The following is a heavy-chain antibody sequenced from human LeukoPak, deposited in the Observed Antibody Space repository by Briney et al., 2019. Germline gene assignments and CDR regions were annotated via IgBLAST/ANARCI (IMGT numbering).Heavy chain of an antibody. CDR3: ARIAVAGTPGYYYYYGMDV. D-gene: IGHD6-19*01. CDR2: INHSGST. CDR1: GGSFSGYY. V-gene: IGHV4-34*01. Sequence: SETLSLTCAVYGGSFSGYYWSWIRQPPGKGLGWIGEINHSGSTNYNPSLKSRVTISVDTSKNQFSLKLSSVTAADTAVYYCARIAVAGTPGYYYYYGMDVWGQGTTVTVSS. J-gene: IGHJ6*02.